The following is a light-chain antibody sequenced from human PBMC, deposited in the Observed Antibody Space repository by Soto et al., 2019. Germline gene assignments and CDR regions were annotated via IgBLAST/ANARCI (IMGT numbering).Light chain of an antibody. CDR3: QHFNSWPLL. V-gene: IGKV3-20*01. CDR1: QSVSSSY. Sequence: EIVLTQSPGTLSLSPGERATLSCRASQSVSSSYLAWYQQKPGQPPRLLIYGASSRATGIPARFGGSGSGTEFTLTISSLQSEDFAVYYCQHFNSWPLLFGQGTKVDIK. J-gene: IGKJ1*01. CDR2: GAS.